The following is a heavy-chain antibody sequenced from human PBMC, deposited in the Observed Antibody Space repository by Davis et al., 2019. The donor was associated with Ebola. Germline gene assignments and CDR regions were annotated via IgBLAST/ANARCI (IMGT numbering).Heavy chain of an antibody. CDR1: GFTFSSYG. D-gene: IGHD1-26*01. J-gene: IGHJ4*02. CDR3: ARDASRWELLLGVDY. V-gene: IGHV3-33*01. CDR2: IWYDGSNK. Sequence: GGSLRLSCAASGFTFSSYGMHWVRQAPGKGLEWVAVIWYDGSNKYYADSVKGRFTISRDNSKNTLYLQMNSLRAEDTAVYYCARDASRWELLLGVDYWGQGTLVTVSS.